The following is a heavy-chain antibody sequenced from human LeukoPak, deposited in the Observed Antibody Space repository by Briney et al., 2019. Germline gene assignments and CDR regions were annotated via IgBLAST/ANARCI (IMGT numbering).Heavy chain of an antibody. D-gene: IGHD5-12*01. V-gene: IGHV3-21*01. Sequence: GGSLRLSCAASGFHFSSHGMNWVRPAPGKGLEWVSSISSISSSYIYYADSVKGRFAISRDNARNSLYLQMNSLRAEDTAVYYCAREHSGYDFPGRDYYYMDVWGKGTTVTVSS. CDR2: ISSISSSYI. J-gene: IGHJ6*03. CDR3: AREHSGYDFPGRDYYYMDV. CDR1: GFHFSSHG.